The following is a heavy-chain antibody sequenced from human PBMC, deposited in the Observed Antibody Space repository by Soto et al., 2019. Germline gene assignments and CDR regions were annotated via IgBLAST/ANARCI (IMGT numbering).Heavy chain of an antibody. D-gene: IGHD6-19*01. CDR3: ARVKGAVAGTDYYYGMDV. J-gene: IGHJ6*02. CDR1: GGTFSSYA. V-gene: IGHV1-69*13. Sequence: SVKVSCKASGGTFSSYAISWVRQAPGQGLEWMGGIIPIFGTANYAQKFQGRVTITADESTSTAYMELSSLRSEDTAVYYCARVKGAVAGTDYYYGMDVWGQGTTVTVSS. CDR2: IIPIFGTA.